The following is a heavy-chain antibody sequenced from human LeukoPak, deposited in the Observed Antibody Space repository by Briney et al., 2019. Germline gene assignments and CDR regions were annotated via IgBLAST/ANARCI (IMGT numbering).Heavy chain of an antibody. CDR2: TYYRSKWYN. CDR3: ARDMDYYGSGSYYNSRWFGP. J-gene: IGHJ5*02. D-gene: IGHD3-10*01. CDR1: GDSVSNNSVA. V-gene: IGHV6-1*01. Sequence: SQTLSLTCAISGDSVSNNSVAWNWIRHSPSRGLEWLGRTYYRSKWYNDYAVSVKSRITINPETAKNQFSLQLNSVTPEDTAVYYCARDMDYYGSGSYYNSRWFGPWGQGTLVTVSS.